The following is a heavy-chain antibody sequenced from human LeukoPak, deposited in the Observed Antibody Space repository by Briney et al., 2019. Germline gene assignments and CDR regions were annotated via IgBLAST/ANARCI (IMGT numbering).Heavy chain of an antibody. J-gene: IGHJ4*02. CDR3: ARVRGNYRYVPDY. V-gene: IGHV1-2*02. D-gene: IGHD3-16*02. CDR2: INPNSGGT. CDR1: GYTFTGYY. Sequence: GSVKVSCKASGYTFTGYYMHWVRQAPGQGLEWMGWINPNSGGTNYAQKFQGRVTITRDTSIRTAYLELSSLKSDDTAVYYCARVRGNYRYVPDYWGQGTRVTVSS.